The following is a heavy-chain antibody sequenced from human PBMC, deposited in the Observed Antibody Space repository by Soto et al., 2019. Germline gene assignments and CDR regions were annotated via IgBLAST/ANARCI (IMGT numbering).Heavy chain of an antibody. J-gene: IGHJ3*01. CDR1: GYSFAGYW. D-gene: IGHD2-15*01. V-gene: IGHV5-10-1*01. CDR3: ARPYCSGGSCYSDAFDV. CDR2: IDPSDSQT. Sequence: PGESLKISCKGSGYSFAGYWITWVRQKPGKGLEWMGRIDPSDSQTYYSPSFRGHVTISATKSITTVFLQWSSLRASDTAMYYCARPYCSGGSCYSDAFDVWGQGTMVTVSS.